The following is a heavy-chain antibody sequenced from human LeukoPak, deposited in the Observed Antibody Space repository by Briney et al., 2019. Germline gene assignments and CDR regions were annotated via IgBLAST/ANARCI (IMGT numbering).Heavy chain of an antibody. V-gene: IGHV4-30-2*01. CDR2: IYHSGST. D-gene: IGHD5-24*01. J-gene: IGHJ4*02. CDR1: GGSISSDGYS. Sequence: SETLSLTCAVSGGSISSDGYSWSWIRQPPGKGLEWTGYIYHSGSTYYNPSLKSRVTISVDRSKNQFSLKLSSVTAADTAVYYCASFEMGFDYWGQGTLVTVSS. CDR3: ASFEMGFDY.